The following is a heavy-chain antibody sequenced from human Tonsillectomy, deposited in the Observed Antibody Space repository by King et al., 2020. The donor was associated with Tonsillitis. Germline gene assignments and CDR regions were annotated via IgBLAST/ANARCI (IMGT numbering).Heavy chain of an antibody. CDR3: TRDPGSGFY. CDR1: GFTFSSYN. Sequence: VQLVESGGGLVKPGGSLRLSCAASGFTFSSYNMNWVRQAPGKGLEWISSITTTSSSMFYADSVRGRFTISRDNAKNSLYLQMNSLRAEDTALYYCTRDPGSGFYWGQGHLVTVSS. V-gene: IGHV3-21*01. J-gene: IGHJ4*02. CDR2: ITTTSSSM. D-gene: IGHD3-3*01.